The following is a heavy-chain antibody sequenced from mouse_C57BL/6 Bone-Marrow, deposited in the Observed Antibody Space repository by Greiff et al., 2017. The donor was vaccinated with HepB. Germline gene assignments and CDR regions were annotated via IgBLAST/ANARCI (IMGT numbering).Heavy chain of an antibody. Sequence: ESGGGLVQPGGSMKLSCVASGFTFSNYWMNWVRQSPEKGLEWVAQIRLKSDNYATHYAESVKGRFTISRDDSKSSVDLQMNNLRAEDTGIYYCTELLGYYFDYWGQGTTLTVSS. CDR1: GFTFSNYW. V-gene: IGHV6-3*01. D-gene: IGHD4-1*01. CDR3: TELLGYYFDY. J-gene: IGHJ2*01. CDR2: IRLKSDNYAT.